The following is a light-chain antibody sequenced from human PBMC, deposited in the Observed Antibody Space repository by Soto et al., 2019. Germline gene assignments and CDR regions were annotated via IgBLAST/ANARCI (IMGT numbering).Light chain of an antibody. Sequence: EIVLTQPPATLSLSPGDRATLACRASQSVSTYLAWYQQKPGQAPRVVIYDASNRATGIPPRFSGSGSGTDFTLTISSLEPEDFAVYYCQQRSSWPRTFGQGTKVEIK. CDR3: QQRSSWPRT. CDR1: QSVSTY. V-gene: IGKV3-11*01. J-gene: IGKJ1*01. CDR2: DAS.